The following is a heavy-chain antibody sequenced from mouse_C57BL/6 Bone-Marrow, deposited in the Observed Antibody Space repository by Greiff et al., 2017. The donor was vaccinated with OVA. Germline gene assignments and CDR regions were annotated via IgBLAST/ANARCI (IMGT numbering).Heavy chain of an antibody. D-gene: IGHD2-5*01. CDR3: APYSKAAMDY. V-gene: IGHV1-64*01. CDR2: IHPNSGST. CDR1: GYTFTSYW. Sequence: QVQLQQPGAELVKPGASVKLSCKASGYTFTSYWMHWVKQRPGPGLEWIGMIHPNSGSTNYNEKFKSKATLTVDKSSSTAYMQLSSLTSEDSAVYYCAPYSKAAMDYWGQGTSVTVSS. J-gene: IGHJ4*01.